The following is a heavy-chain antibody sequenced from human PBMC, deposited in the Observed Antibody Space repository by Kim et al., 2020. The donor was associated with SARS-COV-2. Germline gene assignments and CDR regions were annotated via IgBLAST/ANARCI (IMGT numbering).Heavy chain of an antibody. Sequence: SETLSLTCTVSGGSIRSYYWSWIRQPPGKGLEWIGYIYYSGSTNYNPSLKSRVTISVDTSKNQFSLKLSSVTAADTAVYYCARYRSSGWYVGYFDYWGQG. D-gene: IGHD6-19*01. CDR1: GGSIRSYY. J-gene: IGHJ4*02. CDR2: IYYSGST. CDR3: ARYRSSGWYVGYFDY. V-gene: IGHV4-59*08.